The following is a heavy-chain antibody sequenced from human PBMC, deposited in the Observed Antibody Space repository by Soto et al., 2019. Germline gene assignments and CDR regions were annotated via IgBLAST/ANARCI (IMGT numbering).Heavy chain of an antibody. Sequence: SETLSLTCTVSGGSIISYYWSWIRQPPGKGLEWVGYIYYTGSTNYNPSLKSRVTISVDKSKNQFSLKLNSVTAADTAVYYCARASSGYHPWGQGTLVTVSS. CDR3: ARASSGYHP. J-gene: IGHJ5*02. CDR1: GGSIISYY. V-gene: IGHV4-59*12. D-gene: IGHD3-22*01. CDR2: IYYTGST.